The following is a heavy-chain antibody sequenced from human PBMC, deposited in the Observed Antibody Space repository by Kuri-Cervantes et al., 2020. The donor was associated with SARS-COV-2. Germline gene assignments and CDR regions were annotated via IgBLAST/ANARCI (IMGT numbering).Heavy chain of an antibody. CDR3: ARELRIAAAGTVH. CDR1: GYTFTGYY. Sequence: ASVKVSCKASGYTFTGYYMHWVRQAPGQGLEWMGWINPNSGGTNYAQKSQGRVTMTRDTSISTAYMELSRLRTDDTAVYYCARELRIAAAGTVHWGQGTLVTVSS. D-gene: IGHD6-13*01. V-gene: IGHV1-2*02. CDR2: INPNSGGT. J-gene: IGHJ4*02.